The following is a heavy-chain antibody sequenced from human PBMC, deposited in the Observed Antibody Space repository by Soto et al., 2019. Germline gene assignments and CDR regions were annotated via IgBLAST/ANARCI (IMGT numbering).Heavy chain of an antibody. CDR2: ISSSSSYI. CDR3: ARDRVVVAASPFDY. V-gene: IGHV3-21*01. J-gene: IGHJ4*02. D-gene: IGHD2-15*01. CDR1: GFTSSSEI. Sequence: VGSLRLSCAAAGFTSSSEIMDWGRHAPCKGLEWLSSISSSSSYIYYADSVKGRFTISRDNAKNSLYLQMNSLRAEDTAVCYCARDRVVVAASPFDYWGQGTLVTVSS.